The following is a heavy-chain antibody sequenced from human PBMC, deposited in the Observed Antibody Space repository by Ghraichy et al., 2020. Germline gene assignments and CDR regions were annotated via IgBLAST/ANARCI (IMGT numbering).Heavy chain of an antibody. D-gene: IGHD7-27*01. J-gene: IGHJ3*02. CDR2: IYYSGST. CDR3: ARQELQLNWDPDAFDI. Sequence: SETLSLTCTVSGGSISSGSYYWGWIRRPPGKGLEWIGSIYYSGSTYYNPSLRGRVTISVDTSKNQFSLKLSSVTAADTAVYYCARQELQLNWDPDAFDIWGQGTMVPVSS. V-gene: IGHV4-39*01. CDR1: GGSISSGSYY.